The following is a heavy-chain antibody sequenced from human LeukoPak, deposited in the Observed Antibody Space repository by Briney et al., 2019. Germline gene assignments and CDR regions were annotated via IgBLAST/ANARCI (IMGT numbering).Heavy chain of an antibody. CDR3: ARGGYCSGGSCYTFGY. CDR2: INSSGGGT. J-gene: IGHJ4*02. CDR1: GYTFTSYY. Sequence: ASVKVSCKASGYTFTSYYMHWVRQAPGQGLEWMGIINSSGGGTGYAQKFQGGVTMTRDTSTSTVYMELSSLRSEDTAVYYCARGGYCSGGSCYTFGYWGQGTLVTVSS. V-gene: IGHV1-46*01. D-gene: IGHD2-15*01.